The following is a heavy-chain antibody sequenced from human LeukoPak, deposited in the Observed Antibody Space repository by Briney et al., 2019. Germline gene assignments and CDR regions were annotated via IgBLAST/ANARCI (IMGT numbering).Heavy chain of an antibody. CDR3: AKFRNSSGWYYFDY. CDR1: VFTFSSYA. V-gene: IGHV3-23*01. J-gene: IGHJ4*02. Sequence: GGSLRLFCAASVFTFSSYAMSWVRKAPGKGLEWVSAISGSGGSTYYADSVKGRFTISRDNSKNTLYLQMNSLRAEDTAVYYCAKFRNSSGWYYFDYWGQGTLVTVSS. D-gene: IGHD6-19*01. CDR2: ISGSGGST.